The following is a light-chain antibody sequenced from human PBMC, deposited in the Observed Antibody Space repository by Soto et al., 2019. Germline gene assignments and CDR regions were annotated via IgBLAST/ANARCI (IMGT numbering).Light chain of an antibody. CDR3: QLYGGSRT. CDR1: QSVSSSY. Sequence: EIVLTQSPGTLSLSPGERATLSCRASQSVSSSYLAWYQQKPGQAPRLLIYGASSRAIGIPDRFSGSGSGTDFTLTISRLEPEDFAVYYCQLYGGSRTFGQGTKVEIK. J-gene: IGKJ1*01. V-gene: IGKV3-20*01. CDR2: GAS.